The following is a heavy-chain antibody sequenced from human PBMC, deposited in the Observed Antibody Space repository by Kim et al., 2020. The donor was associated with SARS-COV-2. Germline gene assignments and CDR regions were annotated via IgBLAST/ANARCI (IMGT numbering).Heavy chain of an antibody. D-gene: IGHD4-17*01. CDR2: LSPSGGGT. CDR3: ARDDGDYFWGAFDV. J-gene: IGHJ3*01. CDR1: GYTFTNYY. Sequence: ASVKVSCKASGYTFTNYYIHWVRQAPGQGLEWMGILSPSGGGTTYAQKFEGRVTMTRDTSTSTVSMELSSLRSEDTAVYYCARDDGDYFWGAFDVWGQGTVVTVSS. V-gene: IGHV1-46*01.